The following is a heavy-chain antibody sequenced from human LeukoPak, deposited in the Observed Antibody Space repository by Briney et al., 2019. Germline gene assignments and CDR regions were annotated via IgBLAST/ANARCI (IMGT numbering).Heavy chain of an antibody. J-gene: IGHJ4*02. Sequence: PGGSLRLSCAASGFTFSSYAMSWVRQAPGKGLEWVSAISGSGGSTYYADSVKGRLTISRDNSKNTLYLQMNSLRAEDTAVYYCAKQGPARIPIVVVTAMAHWGQGTLVTVSS. V-gene: IGHV3-23*01. CDR1: GFTFSSYA. CDR3: AKQGPARIPIVVVTAMAH. CDR2: ISGSGGST. D-gene: IGHD2-21*02.